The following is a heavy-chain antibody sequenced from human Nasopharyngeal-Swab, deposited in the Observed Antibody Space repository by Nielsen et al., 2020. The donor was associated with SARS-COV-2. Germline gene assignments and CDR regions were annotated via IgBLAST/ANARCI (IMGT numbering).Heavy chain of an antibody. CDR1: GFTFSSYW. J-gene: IGHJ6*02. CDR2: IKQDGSEK. Sequence: GESLKISCAASGFTFSSYWMSWVRQAPGKGLEWVANIKQDGSEKYYVDSVKGRFTISRDNAKNSLYLQMNSLRAEDTAVYYCAKDKWELLTWGYYYYYGMDVWGQGTTVTVSS. D-gene: IGHD1-26*01. CDR3: AKDKWELLTWGYYYYYGMDV. V-gene: IGHV3-7*01.